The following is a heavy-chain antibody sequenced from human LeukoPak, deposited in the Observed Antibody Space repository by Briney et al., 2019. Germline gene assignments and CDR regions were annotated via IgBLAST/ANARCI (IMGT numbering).Heavy chain of an antibody. D-gene: IGHD3-10*01. V-gene: IGHV3-48*04. CDR1: GFTFNAYH. Sequence: PGGSLRLSCAASGFTFNAYHMNWVRQAPGKGLEWLAYISSGSSTIYYADSVKGRFTVSRDNAKETLYLQMNSLRAEDTAVYHCARAQLGEGSGSLDPANIWGQGTMVTVSS. J-gene: IGHJ3*02. CDR2: ISSGSSTI. CDR3: ARAQLGEGSGSLDPANI.